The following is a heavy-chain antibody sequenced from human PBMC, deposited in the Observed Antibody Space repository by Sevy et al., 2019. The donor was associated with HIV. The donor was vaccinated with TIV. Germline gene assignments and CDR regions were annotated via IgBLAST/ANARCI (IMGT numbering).Heavy chain of an antibody. J-gene: IGHJ4*02. CDR1: GFTFNNAW. CDR3: TAGVGTSDFDY. CDR2: IKSKIDGATR. Sequence: GGSLRLSCEASGFTFNNAWMSWVRQAPEKGLEWVGRIKSKIDGATRDFAAPVKGRFAISRDDSKNTLYLQMNSLKTEDTAVYYCTAGVGTSDFDYWGRGVLVTVSS. D-gene: IGHD1-26*01. V-gene: IGHV3-15*01.